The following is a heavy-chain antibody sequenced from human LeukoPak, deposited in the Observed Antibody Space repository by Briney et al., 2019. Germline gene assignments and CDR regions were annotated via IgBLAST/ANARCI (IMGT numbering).Heavy chain of an antibody. J-gene: IGHJ4*02. CDR2: INPSGGST. D-gene: IGHD1-26*01. Sequence: ASVKVSCKASGYTFTGYYMHWVRQAPGQGLEWMGIINPSGGSTSYAQKFQGRVTMTRDTSTSTVYMELSSLRSEDTAVYYCARAAWELLRFDYWGQGTLVTVSS. CDR1: GYTFTGYY. CDR3: ARAAWELLRFDY. V-gene: IGHV1-46*01.